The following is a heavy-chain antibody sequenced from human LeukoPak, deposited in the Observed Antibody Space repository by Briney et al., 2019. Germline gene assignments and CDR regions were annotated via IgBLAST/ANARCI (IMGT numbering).Heavy chain of an antibody. Sequence: ASVKVSCKASGYTFTSYYMHWVRQAPGQGLEWMGIINPSGGSTSYAQKFQGRVTMTRDTSTSTVYMELSSLRSEDTAVYYCARVSGDTPTPYGDYSYYFDYWGQGTLVTVSS. CDR3: ARVSGDTPTPYGDYSYYFDY. D-gene: IGHD4-17*01. CDR2: INPSGGST. V-gene: IGHV1-46*01. CDR1: GYTFTSYY. J-gene: IGHJ4*02.